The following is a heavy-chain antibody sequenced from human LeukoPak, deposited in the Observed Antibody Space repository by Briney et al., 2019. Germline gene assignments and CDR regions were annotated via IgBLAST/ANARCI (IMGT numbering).Heavy chain of an antibody. CDR2: ISGSGGST. CDR3: AKLTCSSTSCHNY. Sequence: GGSLRLSCAASGFTFSSYTMNWVRQAPGKGLEWVSAISGSGGSTYYADSVKGRFTISRDNSKNTLYLQMNSLRAEDTAVYYCAKLTCSSTSCHNYWGQGTQVTVSS. D-gene: IGHD2-2*02. J-gene: IGHJ4*02. CDR1: GFTFSSYT. V-gene: IGHV3-23*01.